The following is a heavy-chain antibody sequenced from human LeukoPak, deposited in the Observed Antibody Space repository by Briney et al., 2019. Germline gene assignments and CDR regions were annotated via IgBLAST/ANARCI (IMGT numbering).Heavy chain of an antibody. CDR3: SAGTGRSDFDY. Sequence: PGGSLRLSCAASGFTFSDAWVSWVRQAPGKGLERIGRIKSETNGGTIDYAAPVNGRFTLSRDNSKHTLDLQMNSLKTEDTGVYYCSAGTGRSDFDYWGQGTLVIVSS. CDR1: GFTFSDAW. D-gene: IGHD1-1*01. CDR2: IKSETNGGTI. V-gene: IGHV3-15*01. J-gene: IGHJ4*02.